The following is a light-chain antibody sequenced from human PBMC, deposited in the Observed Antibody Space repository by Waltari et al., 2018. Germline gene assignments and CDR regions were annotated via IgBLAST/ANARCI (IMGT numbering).Light chain of an antibody. CDR2: WSS. CDR1: QSLLYNSNDKNY. CDR3: QQYYSRRT. J-gene: IGKJ1*01. Sequence: DIVMTQSPDSLAVSLGERVTINCKSSQSLLYNSNDKNYLAWYQQKPGQPPKLLFYWSSTLRSGVPYRFSGSGSATDFTLTISGLQAEDVAVYYFQQYYSRRTFGQGTRVEIK. V-gene: IGKV4-1*01.